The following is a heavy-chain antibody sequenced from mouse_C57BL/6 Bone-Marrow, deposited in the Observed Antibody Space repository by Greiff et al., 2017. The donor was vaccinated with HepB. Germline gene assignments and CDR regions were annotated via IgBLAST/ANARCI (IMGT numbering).Heavy chain of an antibody. D-gene: IGHD2-4*01. J-gene: IGHJ3*01. CDR2: IYPSDSET. V-gene: IGHV1-61*01. CDR3: ARGRIYYDYAWFAY. CDR1: GYTFTSYW. Sequence: QVQLKQPGAELVRPGSSVKLSCKASGYTFTSYWMDWVKQRPGQGLEWIGNIYPSDSETHYNQKFKDKATLTVDKSSSTAYMQLSSLTSEDSAVYYCARGRIYYDYAWFAYWGQGTLVTVSA.